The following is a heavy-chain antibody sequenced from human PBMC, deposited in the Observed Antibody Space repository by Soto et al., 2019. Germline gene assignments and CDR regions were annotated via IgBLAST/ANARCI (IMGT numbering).Heavy chain of an antibody. D-gene: IGHD4-17*01. Sequence: SVKVSCKASGFTFTSSAVQWVRQARGQRLEWIGWIVVGSGNTNYAQKFQERVTITRDMSTSTAYMELSSLRSEDTAVYYCAADPTRHYGDFDYWGRGTLVTVSS. CDR2: IVVGSGNT. J-gene: IGHJ4*02. CDR3: AADPTRHYGDFDY. V-gene: IGHV1-58*01. CDR1: GFTFTSSA.